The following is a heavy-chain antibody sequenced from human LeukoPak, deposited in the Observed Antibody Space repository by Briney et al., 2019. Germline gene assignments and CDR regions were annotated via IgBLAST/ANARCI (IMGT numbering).Heavy chain of an antibody. Sequence: PGGSLRLSCAASGFTFSSYAMSWVRQAPGKGLEWVSAISGSGGSTYYADSVKGRFTISRDNSKNTLYLQMNSLRAEDTAVYYCATLRPYGSSGYYSGYYFDYWGQGTLVTVSS. V-gene: IGHV3-23*01. J-gene: IGHJ4*02. CDR2: ISGSGGST. D-gene: IGHD3-22*01. CDR1: GFTFSSYA. CDR3: ATLRPYGSSGYYSGYYFDY.